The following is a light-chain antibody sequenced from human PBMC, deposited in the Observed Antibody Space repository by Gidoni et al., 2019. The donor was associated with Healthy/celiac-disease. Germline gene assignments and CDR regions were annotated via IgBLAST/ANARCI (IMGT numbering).Light chain of an antibody. V-gene: IGKV1-39*01. CDR3: QQSYSTPLGS. CDR2: AAS. J-gene: IGKJ2*04. Sequence: DIQMTQSASSLSASVGDRVTITCRASQSISSYLNWYQQKPGKAPKLLIYAASSLQSGVPSRFSGSGSGTDFTLTISSLQPEDFETYYSQQSYSTPLGSFVQGTKLEIK. CDR1: QSISSY.